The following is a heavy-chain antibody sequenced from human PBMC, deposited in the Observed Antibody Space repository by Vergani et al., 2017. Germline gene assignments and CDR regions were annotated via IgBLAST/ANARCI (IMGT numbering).Heavy chain of an antibody. D-gene: IGHD1-26*01. J-gene: IGHJ4*02. Sequence: EVQLLESGGSLKQPGGSVRLSCAASGFTFSTYAMHWVRQAPGKGLEWVSALTGGGGSTYYADSFKGRFLISRDNSRDTLYLQINSLRPEDTATYYCVKDAGSYENFFDAWGQGTLVTVSS. V-gene: IGHV3-23*01. CDR2: LTGGGGST. CDR1: GFTFSTYA. CDR3: VKDAGSYENFFDA.